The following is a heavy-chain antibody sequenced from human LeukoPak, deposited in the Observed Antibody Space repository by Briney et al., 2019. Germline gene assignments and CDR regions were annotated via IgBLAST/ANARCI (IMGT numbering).Heavy chain of an antibody. V-gene: IGHV1-18*01. CDR2: ISGYNGNT. CDR1: GYTFTRNG. CDR3: ARSGHCSGTSCYAEGLDY. Sequence: ASVKVSCKASGYTFTRNGITWVRQVPGQGLEWMGWISGYNGNTGYAQMFQGRVTMTTDTSTSTAYMELRSLRSDDTAVYYCARSGHCSGTSCYAEGLDYWGQGTLVTVSS. J-gene: IGHJ4*02. D-gene: IGHD2-2*01.